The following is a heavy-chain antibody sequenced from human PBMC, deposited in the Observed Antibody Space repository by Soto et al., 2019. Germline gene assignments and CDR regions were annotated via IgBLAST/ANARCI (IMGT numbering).Heavy chain of an antibody. CDR3: ARQAVLAATPNYYYYAMDV. CDR2: IYPCDSDT. J-gene: IGHJ6*04. CDR1: GYSFTSYW. D-gene: IGHD2-2*02. Sequence: PGESLKISCKGSGYSFTSYWIGWLRQMAGKGLEWMGIIYPCDSDTRYSPSFQGQVTISADKSISTAYLQWSSLKASDTAMYYCARQAVLAATPNYYYYAMDVWGKGTKLTVSS. V-gene: IGHV5-51*01.